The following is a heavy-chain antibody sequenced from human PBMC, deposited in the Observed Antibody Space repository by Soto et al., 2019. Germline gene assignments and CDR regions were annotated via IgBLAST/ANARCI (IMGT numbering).Heavy chain of an antibody. CDR1: GFSLSSSGVS. CDR2: IYWDDDK. Sequence: SGPTLVKPTQTLTLTCTFSGFSLSSSGVSVAWIRQPPGKALEWLALIYWDDDKRYSPSLKSRLTITKDTSKNQVVLTMTNLDPVDTATYYCAHRAYDPTSYYYVDVWGKGTTVTVSS. D-gene: IGHD5-12*01. J-gene: IGHJ6*03. CDR3: AHRAYDPTSYYYVDV. V-gene: IGHV2-5*02.